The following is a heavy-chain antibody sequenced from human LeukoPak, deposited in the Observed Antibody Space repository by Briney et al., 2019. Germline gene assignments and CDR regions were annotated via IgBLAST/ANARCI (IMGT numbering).Heavy chain of an antibody. CDR3: ARDSGSWYYYGMDV. D-gene: IGHD6-13*01. Sequence: GGSLRLSCAASGFTFSTYAMSWVRQAPGKGLEWVANIKQDGSEKYYVDSVKGRFTISRDNAKNSLYLQMNSLRAEDTAVYYCARDSGSWYYYGMDVWGQGTTVTVSS. CDR1: GFTFSTYA. CDR2: IKQDGSEK. J-gene: IGHJ6*02. V-gene: IGHV3-7*01.